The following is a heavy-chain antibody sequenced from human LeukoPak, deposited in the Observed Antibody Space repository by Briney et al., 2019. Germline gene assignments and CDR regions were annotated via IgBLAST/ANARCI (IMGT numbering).Heavy chain of an antibody. CDR3: ARVIGCSSTSCYIVDY. CDR1: GGSFSGYY. CDR2: INHSGST. V-gene: IGHV4-34*01. Sequence: SETLSLTCAVYGGSFSGYYWSWIRQPPGKGLEWIGEINHSGSTNYNPSLKSRVTISVDTSKNQFSLKLSSVTAADTAVYYCARVIGCSSTSCYIVDYWGQGTLVTVSS. J-gene: IGHJ4*02. D-gene: IGHD2-2*02.